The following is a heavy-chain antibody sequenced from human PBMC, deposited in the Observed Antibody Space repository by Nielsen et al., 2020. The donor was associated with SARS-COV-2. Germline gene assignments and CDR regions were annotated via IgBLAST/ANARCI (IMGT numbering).Heavy chain of an antibody. Sequence: GESLKISCAASGFTFTSHWMSWVRQAPGKGLEWVANIKPDGSEKYYVDSVRGRFTISRDNAKNSVYLQMNSLRAEDTALYYCATLASVGANYYYYGMDVWGQGTTVTVSS. D-gene: IGHD1-26*01. CDR1: GFTFTSHW. V-gene: IGHV3-7*03. CDR2: IKPDGSEK. CDR3: ATLASVGANYYYYGMDV. J-gene: IGHJ6*02.